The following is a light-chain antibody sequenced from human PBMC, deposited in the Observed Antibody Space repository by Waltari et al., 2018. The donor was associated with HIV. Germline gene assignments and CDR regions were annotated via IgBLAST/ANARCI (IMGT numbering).Light chain of an antibody. CDR3: QQYGGSSFT. CDR1: QSVSKF. Sequence: EVELTQSPATLSLSPGERATLSCRASQSVSKFLAWYQQKPGQAPRLLIYDASNRATDIPARFSGSGSGTDFTLTISRLEPEDFAVYYCQQYGGSSFTFGPGTKVDIK. CDR2: DAS. J-gene: IGKJ3*01. V-gene: IGKV3-11*01.